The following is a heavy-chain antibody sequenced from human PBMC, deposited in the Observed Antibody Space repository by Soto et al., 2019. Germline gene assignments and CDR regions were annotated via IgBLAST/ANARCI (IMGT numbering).Heavy chain of an antibody. Sequence: PSETLSLTCTVSGGSISSGDYYWSWIRQPPGKGLEWIGYIYYSGSTYYNPSLKSRVTISVDTSKNQLSLKLSSVTAADTAVYYCASLASSSWYQAFDIWGQGTMVTVSS. V-gene: IGHV4-30-4*01. D-gene: IGHD6-13*01. CDR3: ASLASSSWYQAFDI. CDR1: GGSISSGDYY. J-gene: IGHJ3*02. CDR2: IYYSGST.